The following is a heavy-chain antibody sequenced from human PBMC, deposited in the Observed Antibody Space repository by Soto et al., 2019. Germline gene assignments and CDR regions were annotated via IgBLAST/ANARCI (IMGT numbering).Heavy chain of an antibody. CDR3: AKFFVATGESSGRPWPLHY. Sequence: GGSLRLSCAASGVTFSSYAMSWVRQAPGKGLEWVAAICCSGGTTYYADSVKGRFTISGDSSKNTLYLQMYTLRAEDTAKYYCAKFFVATGESSGRPWPLHYWGQGALVTVSS. D-gene: IGHD6-25*01. CDR1: GVTFSSYA. CDR2: ICCSGGTT. J-gene: IGHJ4*02. V-gene: IGHV3-23*01.